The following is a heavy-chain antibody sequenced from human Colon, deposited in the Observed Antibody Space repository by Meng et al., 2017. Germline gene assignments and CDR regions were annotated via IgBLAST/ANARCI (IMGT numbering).Heavy chain of an antibody. J-gene: IGHJ4*02. CDR3: TTWYGEY. V-gene: IGHV6-1*01. CDR2: TYYRSEWQN. CDR1: GDSVSSNRAL. D-gene: IGHD3-10*01. Sequence: QVHLPQSGPVLVKPSHTLSLTCAISGDSVSSNRALWHWVRQSPSRGLEWLGQTYYRSEWQNHYGVSVKSRITINADTSRNHFSLHLNSVTPEDTAVYYCTTWYGEYWGQGTLVTVSS.